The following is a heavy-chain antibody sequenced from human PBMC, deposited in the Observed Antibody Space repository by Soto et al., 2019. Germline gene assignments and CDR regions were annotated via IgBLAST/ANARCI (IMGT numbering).Heavy chain of an antibody. CDR3: TRDLDIVVVVAASDWFDP. CDR1: GFTFGDYA. D-gene: IGHD2-15*01. V-gene: IGHV3-49*03. J-gene: IGHJ5*02. CDR2: IRSKAYGGTT. Sequence: GGSLRLSCTASGFTFGDYAMSWFRQAPGKGLEWVGFIRSKAYGGTTEYAASVKGRFTISRDDSKSIAYLQMNSLKTEDTAVYYCTRDLDIVVVVAASDWFDPWGQGTLVTVSS.